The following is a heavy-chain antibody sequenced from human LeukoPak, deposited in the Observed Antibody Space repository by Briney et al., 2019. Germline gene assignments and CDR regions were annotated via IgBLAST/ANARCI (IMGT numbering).Heavy chain of an antibody. Sequence: GGSLRLSCVASGLSLADFTMHWVRQVPGKGLEWVSLISWNGGTTYYADSMKGRFTISRDNSKNSLYLQMNSLTTEDTALYYCSKEENDAFDIWGQGTMVTVSS. V-gene: IGHV3-43*01. J-gene: IGHJ3*02. CDR2: ISWNGGTT. CDR1: GLSLADFT. CDR3: SKEENDAFDI.